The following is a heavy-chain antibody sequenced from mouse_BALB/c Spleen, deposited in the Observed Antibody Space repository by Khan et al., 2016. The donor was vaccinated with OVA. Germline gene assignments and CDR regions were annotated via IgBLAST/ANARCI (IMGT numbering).Heavy chain of an antibody. CDR1: GYTLTNYG. CDR2: INTYTGEP. CDR3: ARANGNYWFAY. V-gene: IGHV9-3-1*01. J-gene: IGHJ3*01. Sequence: QIQLVQSGPELKKPGETVKISCKASGYTLTNYGMNWVKQAPGKGLKWMGWINTYTGEPTYAEDFKGRIAFSLETSASTAYLQITNLKNEDTATYLCARANGNYWFAYWGQGTLVTVSA. D-gene: IGHD2-1*01.